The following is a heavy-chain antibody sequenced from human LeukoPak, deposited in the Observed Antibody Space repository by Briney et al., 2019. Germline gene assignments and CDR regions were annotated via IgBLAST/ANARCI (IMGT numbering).Heavy chain of an antibody. CDR3: ARLINNDNSGDADTFDM. J-gene: IGHJ3*02. D-gene: IGHD3-22*01. CDR1: GGSMRSHS. CDR2: IDYSGST. Sequence: SETLSLTCTVSGGSMRSHSWSWIRQTPGKGLEWIGYIDYSGSTRYNPSLQSRVTISVDTSKNQFSLKLTSVTATDTAVYYCARLINNDNSGDADTFDMWGQGTVVTVFS. V-gene: IGHV4-59*11.